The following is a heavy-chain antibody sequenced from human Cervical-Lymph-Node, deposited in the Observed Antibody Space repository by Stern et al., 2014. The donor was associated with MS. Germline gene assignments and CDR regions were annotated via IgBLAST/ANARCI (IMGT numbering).Heavy chain of an antibody. J-gene: IGHJ4*02. CDR1: GYRFTNNW. Sequence: QLVQSGAEVRKPGESLRISCEVSGYRFTNNWIGWVRQVSGKGLEWMGIIYPGDSETRYSPSFQGQVTILVDKSNSITYLQWSSLKASDTAMYYCARRGHGYMGIDYWGQGTLVTVSS. CDR2: IYPGDSET. V-gene: IGHV5-51*03. CDR3: ARRGHGYMGIDY. D-gene: IGHD1-1*01.